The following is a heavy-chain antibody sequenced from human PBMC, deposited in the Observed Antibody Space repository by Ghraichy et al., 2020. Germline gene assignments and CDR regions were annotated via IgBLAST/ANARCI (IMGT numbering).Heavy chain of an antibody. CDR1: GGSISSSSYY. Sequence: SETLSLTCTVSGGSISSSSYYWGWIRQPPGKGLEWIGSIYYSGSTYYNPSLKSRVTISVDTSKNQFSLKLSSVTAADTAVYYCARLIAVAGISDYFDYWGQGTLVTVSS. CDR2: IYYSGST. CDR3: ARLIAVAGISDYFDY. J-gene: IGHJ4*02. V-gene: IGHV4-39*01. D-gene: IGHD6-19*01.